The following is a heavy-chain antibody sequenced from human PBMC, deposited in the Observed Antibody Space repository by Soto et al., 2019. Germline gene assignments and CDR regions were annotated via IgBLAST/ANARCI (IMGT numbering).Heavy chain of an antibody. CDR1: GYTFTGYY. D-gene: IGHD1-26*01. CDR2: INPNSGGT. J-gene: IGHJ4*02. Sequence: QVQLVQSGAEVKKPGASVKVSCKASGYTFTGYYMHWVRQAPGQGLEWMGWINPNSGGTNYPQKFQGRVTMTRDTSISTAYMELSRLRSDDTAVYYCAGRLELQGVAGFDYWGQGTLVTVSS. V-gene: IGHV1-2*02. CDR3: AGRLELQGVAGFDY.